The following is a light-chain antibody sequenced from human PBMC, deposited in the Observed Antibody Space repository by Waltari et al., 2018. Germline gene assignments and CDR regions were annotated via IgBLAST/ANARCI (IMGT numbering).Light chain of an antibody. CDR2: GAF. Sequence: IVLTQSPGTLSLSPGERATLSCRASPSVSRSLAWYQQKPGQAPKLLIYGAFTRATGIPDRFTGSGSGTDFSLTISSLEPEDFAIYFCQHYVRLPATFGQGTKVEIK. CDR3: QHYVRLPAT. J-gene: IGKJ1*01. CDR1: PSVSRS. V-gene: IGKV3-20*01.